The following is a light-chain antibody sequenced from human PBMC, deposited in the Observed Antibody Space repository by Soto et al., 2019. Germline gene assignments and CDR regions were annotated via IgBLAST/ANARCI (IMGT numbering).Light chain of an antibody. V-gene: IGKV4-1*01. CDR3: QQYYSTAGT. J-gene: IGKJ2*01. CDR2: WAS. Sequence: DIVMTQSPDSLAVSLGERATINCKSSQSVLYSSNNKNYLAWYQQKPGQPPKLLIYWASTRESGVPDRFSGSGSGTDFILTISSLQAEDVAVYYCQQYYSTAGTFGQGTKLEIK. CDR1: QSVLYSSNNKNY.